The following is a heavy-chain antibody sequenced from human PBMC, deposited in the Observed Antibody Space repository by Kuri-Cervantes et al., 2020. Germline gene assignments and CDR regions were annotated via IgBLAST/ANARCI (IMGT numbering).Heavy chain of an antibody. CDR1: EYTFTSYS. Sequence: SLKVVCKPFEYTFTSYSVHWVPQSPGKGLEWLGIINPSGGSTSYAQKFQGRVTMTRDTSTSTVYMELNSLRAEDTAVYYCAKSLTLAFWGSYYAATSGPEWWYRGQGTLVTVSS. V-gene: IGHV1-46*01. CDR3: AKSLTLAFWGSYYAATSGPEWWY. J-gene: IGHJ4*02. D-gene: IGHD1-26*01. CDR2: INPSGGST.